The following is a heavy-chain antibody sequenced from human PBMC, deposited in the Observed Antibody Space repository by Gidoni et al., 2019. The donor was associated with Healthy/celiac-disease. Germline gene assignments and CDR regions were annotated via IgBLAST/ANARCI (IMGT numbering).Heavy chain of an antibody. D-gene: IGHD3-10*01. V-gene: IGHV4-34*01. CDR1: FSGYY. CDR2: INHSGST. Sequence: FSGYYWSWIRQPPGKGLEWIGEINHSGSTNYNPSLKSRVTISVDTSKNQFSLKLSAETAADTAVYYCAREALIMVRGVLDYWGQGTLVTVSS. J-gene: IGHJ4*02. CDR3: AREALIMVRGVLDY.